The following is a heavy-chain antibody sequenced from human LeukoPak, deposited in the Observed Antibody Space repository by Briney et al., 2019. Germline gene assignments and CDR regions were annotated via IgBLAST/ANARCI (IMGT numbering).Heavy chain of an antibody. J-gene: IGHJ3*01. CDR2: IGASGADT. D-gene: IGHD3-22*01. CDR1: GFTFSSYA. CDR3: ATRPHDSSGYYLGAFDG. V-gene: IGHV3-23*01. Sequence: PGGSLRLPCEASGFTFSSYAMAWVRQAPGKGLDWVSVIGASGADTYYSDSVKGRFTVSRDNSKDTLFLHMSSLRAEDTAVYFCATRPHDSSGYYLGAFDGWGQGTTVTVSS.